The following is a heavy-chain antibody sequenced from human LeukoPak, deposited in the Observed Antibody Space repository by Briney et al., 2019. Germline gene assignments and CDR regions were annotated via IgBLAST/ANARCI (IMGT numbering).Heavy chain of an antibody. Sequence: SETLSLTCTVSGGSISSSSYYWGWIRQPPGKGLEWIGSIYHSGSTYYNPSLKSRVTISVDTSKNQFSLKLSSVTAADTAVYYCARDLLFPGEGGYYYYYMDVWGKGTTVTVSS. J-gene: IGHJ6*03. CDR3: ARDLLFPGEGGYYYYYMDV. V-gene: IGHV4-39*07. CDR1: GGSISSSSYY. CDR2: IYHSGST. D-gene: IGHD2-21*02.